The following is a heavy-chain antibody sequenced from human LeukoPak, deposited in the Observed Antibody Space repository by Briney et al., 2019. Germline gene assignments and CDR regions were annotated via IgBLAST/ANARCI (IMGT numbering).Heavy chain of an antibody. J-gene: IGHJ4*02. Sequence: SETLSLTCTLSGDSISSGSYYWSWIRQPAGKGLEWLGRIYTTGSTYYNPSLKSRVTISVDTSKNQFSLKLSSVTAADTAVYYCARVGGDPNFFDYWGQGTLVTVSS. CDR3: ARVGGDPNFFDY. CDR2: IYTTGST. CDR1: GDSISSGSYY. D-gene: IGHD2-21*02. V-gene: IGHV4-61*02.